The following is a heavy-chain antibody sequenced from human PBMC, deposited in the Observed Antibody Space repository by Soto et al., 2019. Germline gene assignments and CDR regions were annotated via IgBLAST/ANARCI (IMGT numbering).Heavy chain of an antibody. CDR2: IIPIFGTA. CDR1: GGTFSSYA. V-gene: IGHV1-69*13. D-gene: IGHD6-19*01. CDR3: ARVGIAVAGTQGMDV. Sequence: ASVKVSCKASGGTFSSYAISWVRQAPGQGLEWMGGIIPIFGTANDAQKFQGRVTITADESTSTAYMELSSLRSEDTTVYYCARVGIAVAGTQGMDVWGQGTTVTVSS. J-gene: IGHJ6*02.